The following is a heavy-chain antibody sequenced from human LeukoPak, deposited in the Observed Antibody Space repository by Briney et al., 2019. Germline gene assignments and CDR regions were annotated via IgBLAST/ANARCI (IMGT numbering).Heavy chain of an antibody. CDR1: GFTFSSFG. J-gene: IGHJ6*02. CDR2: IWYDGSNK. D-gene: IGHD3-22*01. V-gene: IGHV3-33*06. CDR3: AKNYDSSGFYGMDV. Sequence: PGRSLRLSCAASGFTFSSFGMHWVRQAPGKGLEWVAVIWYDGSNKYYADSVKGRFTISRDNSKNTLYLQMNSLRAEDTAVYYCAKNYDSSGFYGMDVWGQGTTVTVSS.